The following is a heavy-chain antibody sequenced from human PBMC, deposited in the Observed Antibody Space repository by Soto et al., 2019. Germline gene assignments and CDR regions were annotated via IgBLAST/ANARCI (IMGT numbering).Heavy chain of an antibody. CDR2: ISGSGGST. Sequence: GGSLRLSSAASGFTFSSYAMSWVRQAPGKGLEWFSAISGSGGSTYYADSVKGRFTISRDNSKNTLYLQMNSLRAEDTAVYYCATDCSGGSCRLYYYYYYGMDVWGQGTTVTVSS. CDR1: GFTFSSYA. V-gene: IGHV3-23*01. D-gene: IGHD2-15*01. CDR3: ATDCSGGSCRLYYYYYYGMDV. J-gene: IGHJ6*02.